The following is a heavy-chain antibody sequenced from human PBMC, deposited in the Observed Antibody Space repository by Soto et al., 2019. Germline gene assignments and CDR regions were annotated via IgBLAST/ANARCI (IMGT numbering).Heavy chain of an antibody. CDR1: GFTFDDYA. J-gene: IGHJ6*03. D-gene: IGHD6-19*01. CDR2: ISWNSGSI. Sequence: VQLVESGGGLVQPGGSLRLSCAASGFTFDDYAMHWVRQAPGKGLEWVSGISWNSGSIGYADSVKGRFTISRDNAKNSLYLQMNSLRAEDTALYYCAKDTSSGPWYYYMDVWGKGTTVTVSS. V-gene: IGHV3-9*01. CDR3: AKDTSSGPWYYYMDV.